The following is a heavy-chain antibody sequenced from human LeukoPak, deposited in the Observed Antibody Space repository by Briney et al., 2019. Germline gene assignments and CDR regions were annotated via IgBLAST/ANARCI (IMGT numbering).Heavy chain of an antibody. V-gene: IGHV3-30*02. D-gene: IGHD6-19*01. CDR3: AGAVAGRPYYYYYMDV. J-gene: IGHJ6*03. Sequence: GGSLRLSCAASGFTFSSYGMHWVRQAPGKGLEWVAFIRYDGSNKYYVGSVKGRFTISRDNSKNSLYLQMNSLRAEDTAVYYCAGAVAGRPYYYYYMDVWGKGTTVTVSS. CDR1: GFTFSSYG. CDR2: IRYDGSNK.